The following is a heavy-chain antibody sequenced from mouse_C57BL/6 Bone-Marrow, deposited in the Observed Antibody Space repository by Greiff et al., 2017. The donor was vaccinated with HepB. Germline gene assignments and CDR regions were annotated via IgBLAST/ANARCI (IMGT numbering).Heavy chain of an antibody. CDR3: ARDPVVDWYFDV. CDR1: GYTFTSYW. D-gene: IGHD1-1*01. Sequence: QVQLQQSGAELVKPGASVKMSCKASGYTFTSYWITWVKQRPGQGLEWIGDIYPGSGSTNYNEKFKSKATLTVDTSSSTAYMQLSSLTSEDSAVYYCARDPVVDWYFDVWGIGTTVTVSS. J-gene: IGHJ1*03. CDR2: IYPGSGST. V-gene: IGHV1-55*01.